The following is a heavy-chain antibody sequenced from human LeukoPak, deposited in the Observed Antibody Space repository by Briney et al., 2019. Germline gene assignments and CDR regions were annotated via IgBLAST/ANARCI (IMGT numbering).Heavy chain of an antibody. CDR2: ISVYNGNT. V-gene: IGHV1-18*01. CDR3: ARARNYVASLDP. CDR1: GYTFTTYY. Sequence: ASVKVPCKASGYTFTTYYIGWVRQAPGQGPEWMGWISVYNGNTNYAQRLQGRVTMTTDTSTSTAYMELRSLRSDDTAVYYCARARNYVASLDPWGQGTLVTVSS. J-gene: IGHJ5*02. D-gene: IGHD3-16*01.